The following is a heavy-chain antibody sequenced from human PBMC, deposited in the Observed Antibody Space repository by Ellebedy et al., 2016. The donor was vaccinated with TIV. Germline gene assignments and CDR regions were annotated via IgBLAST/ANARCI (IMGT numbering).Heavy chain of an antibody. V-gene: IGHV3-30*03. CDR3: ARDRDWYVPENYFDY. D-gene: IGHD3/OR15-3a*01. CDR2: ISYDGSNK. J-gene: IGHJ4*02. CDR1: GFTFSSYG. Sequence: GESLKISCAASGFTFSSYGMHWVRQAPGKGLEWVAVISYDGSNKYYADSVKGRFTISRDNSKNTLYLQMNSLRAEDTAVYYCARDRDWYVPENYFDYWGQGTLVTVSS.